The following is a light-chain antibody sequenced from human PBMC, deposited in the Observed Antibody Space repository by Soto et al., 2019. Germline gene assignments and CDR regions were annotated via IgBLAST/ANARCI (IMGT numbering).Light chain of an antibody. V-gene: IGLV2-14*01. J-gene: IGLJ2*01. Sequence: QSALTQPASVSGSPGQSITISCTGTSSDVGGYNYVSWYQQHPGKAPKLMIYDVSNRSSGVSNRFSGSKSGNTASLTISGLQAEDEADYYFSSYTSSSTVVFGGGTKLTFL. CDR2: DVS. CDR3: SSYTSSSTVV. CDR1: SSDVGGYNY.